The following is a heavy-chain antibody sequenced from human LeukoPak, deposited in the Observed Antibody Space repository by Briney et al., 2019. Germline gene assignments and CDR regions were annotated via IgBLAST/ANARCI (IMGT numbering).Heavy chain of an antibody. J-gene: IGHJ4*02. D-gene: IGHD4-17*01. V-gene: IGHV3-23*01. CDR1: GFTFSNHA. CDR2: IRPSGGAT. CDR3: VKGPTTVTTAFDY. Sequence: GGSLRLSCAASGFTFSNHAMSWVRQSQGKGLEWVSSIRPSGGATYYADAVKGRFTISRDNSKNTLYLQMNSLRAEDTAVYYCVKGPTTVTTAFDYWGQGTPVSVSS.